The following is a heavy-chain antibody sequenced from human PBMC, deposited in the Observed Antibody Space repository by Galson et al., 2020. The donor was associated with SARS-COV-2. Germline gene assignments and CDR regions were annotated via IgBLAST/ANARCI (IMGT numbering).Heavy chain of an antibody. CDR1: GGSISRADHY. J-gene: IGHJ5*02. CDR2: ISNSGST. CDR3: ARWGNCSSSSCYYTWFDP. V-gene: IGHV4-30-4*01. Sequence: ETSETLSLTCRVSGGSISRADHYWSWIRQPPGKGLEWLAYISNSGSTHYNPSLKSRVSISLDTSKNQFSLNLNSVTAADAAVYYCARWGNCSSSSCYYTWFDPWGQGILVTVSS. D-gene: IGHD2-2*01.